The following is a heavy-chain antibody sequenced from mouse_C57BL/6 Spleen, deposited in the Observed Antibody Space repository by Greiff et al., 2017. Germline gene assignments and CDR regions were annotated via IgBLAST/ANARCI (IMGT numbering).Heavy chain of an antibody. Sequence: QVQLKQSGPELVKPGASVKISCKASGYAFSSSWMNWVKQRPGTGLEWIGRIYPGDGDTNYNGKFKGKATLTADKSSSTAYMQLSSLTSEDSAVYFCARRGYDYAVAWFAYWGQGTLVTVSA. J-gene: IGHJ3*01. D-gene: IGHD2-4*01. V-gene: IGHV1-82*01. CDR3: ARRGYDYAVAWFAY. CDR2: IYPGDGDT. CDR1: GYAFSSSW.